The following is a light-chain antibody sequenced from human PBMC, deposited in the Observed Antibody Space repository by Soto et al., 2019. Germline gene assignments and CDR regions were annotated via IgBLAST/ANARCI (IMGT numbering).Light chain of an antibody. V-gene: IGKV3-20*01. J-gene: IGKJ1*01. CDR1: QSVSSSY. Sequence: EIVMTQSPATVSVSPGGRATLSFSASQSVSSSYLAWYQQKPGQAPRLLIYGASSRATGIPDRFSGSGSGTDFTLTISRLEPEDFAVYYCQQYGSSPTWTFGQGTKVDIK. CDR2: GAS. CDR3: QQYGSSPTWT.